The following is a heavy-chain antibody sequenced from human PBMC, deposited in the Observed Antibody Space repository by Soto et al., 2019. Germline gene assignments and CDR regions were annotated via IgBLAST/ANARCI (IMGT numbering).Heavy chain of an antibody. CDR2: IYYSGST. CDR1: GGSISSYY. CDR3: VYGDLTPSFDY. D-gene: IGHD4-17*01. V-gene: IGHV4-59*01. J-gene: IGHJ4*02. Sequence: SETLSLTCTVSGGSISSYYWSWIRQPPGKGLEWIGYIYYSGSTNYNPSLKSRVTISVDTSKNQFSLKLSSVTAADTAVYYCVYGDLTPSFDYWGQGTLVTVSS.